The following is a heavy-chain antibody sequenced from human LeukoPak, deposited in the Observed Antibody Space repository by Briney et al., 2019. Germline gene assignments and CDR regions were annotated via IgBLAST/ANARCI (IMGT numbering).Heavy chain of an antibody. V-gene: IGHV1-18*01. CDR1: GYTFTSYG. D-gene: IGHD2-15*01. Sequence: ASVKVSCKASGYTFTSYGISWVRQAPGQGLEWMGWISAYNANTNYAQKLQGRVTMTTDTSTSTAYMELRSLRSGDTAVYYCARDSRGYCSGGSCHSSSYFDFWGQGTLVTVSS. J-gene: IGHJ4*02. CDR2: ISAYNANT. CDR3: ARDSRGYCSGGSCHSSSYFDF.